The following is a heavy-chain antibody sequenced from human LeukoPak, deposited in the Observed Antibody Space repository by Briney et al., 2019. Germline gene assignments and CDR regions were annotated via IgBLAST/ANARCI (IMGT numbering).Heavy chain of an antibody. CDR3: ARTAVTTFGFDY. D-gene: IGHD3-16*01. CDR2: IYYSGST. CDR1: GGSISSYY. Sequence: PSETLSLTCTVSGGSISSYYWSWIRQPPGKGLEWIGYIYYSGSTNYNPSLKSRVTISVDTSKNQFSLKLSSVTAADPAVYYCARTAVTTFGFDYWGQGTLVTVSS. J-gene: IGHJ4*02. V-gene: IGHV4-59*01.